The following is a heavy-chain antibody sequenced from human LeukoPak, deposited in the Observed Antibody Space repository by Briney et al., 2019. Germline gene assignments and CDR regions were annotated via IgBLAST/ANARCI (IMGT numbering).Heavy chain of an antibody. J-gene: IGHJ4*02. CDR1: VGSVSGSYY. CDR3: AGLEPHRPLDY. CDR2: MYSSGTI. Sequence: PSETLSLTCTVSVGSVSGSYYWNWIRQPPGKGLEWIGYMYSSGTINYNPSLKSRVTVSIDMSKNQFSLKLSSVTAADTAMYYCAGLEPHRPLDYWGQGTLVTVSS. V-gene: IGHV4-61*01. D-gene: IGHD1-1*01.